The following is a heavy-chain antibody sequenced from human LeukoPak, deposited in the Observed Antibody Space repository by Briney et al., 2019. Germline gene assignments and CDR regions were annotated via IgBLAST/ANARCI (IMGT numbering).Heavy chain of an antibody. CDR3: VRGSTLRHYQY. D-gene: IGHD3-16*01. Sequence: PSETLSLTCTVSGXSISSGTYYWGWIRRPPGKGLEWIGSIYYSGSTYYNPSLKSRVTVSVDTSKNQFSLNLSSVTAADTAVYYCVRGSTLRHYQYWGQGTLVTVSS. J-gene: IGHJ4*02. CDR1: GXSISSGTYY. V-gene: IGHV4-39*01. CDR2: IYYSGST.